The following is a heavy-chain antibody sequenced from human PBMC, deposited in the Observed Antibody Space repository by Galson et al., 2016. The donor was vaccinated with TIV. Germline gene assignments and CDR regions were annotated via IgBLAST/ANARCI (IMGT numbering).Heavy chain of an antibody. J-gene: IGHJ3*01. CDR2: ISHDERLK. CDR3: AKAKSIFGVVPHRAFDV. V-gene: IGHV3-30*04. Sequence: LRLSCAATGFPLSSHAMHWVRQAPGKGLEWTAIISHDERLKYYGGSVKGRFTISRDNAKNSLYLQMNSLRGEDTALYYCAKAKSIFGVVPHRAFDVWGQGTTVTVSS. CDR1: GFPLSSHA. D-gene: IGHD3-3*01.